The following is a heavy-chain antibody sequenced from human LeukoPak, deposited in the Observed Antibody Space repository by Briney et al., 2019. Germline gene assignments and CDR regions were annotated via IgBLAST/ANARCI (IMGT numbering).Heavy chain of an antibody. Sequence: GASVKVCCKASGYTFTAYYLHWVRQAPGQGLEWMGWMNPNNGGAQYVQKFQGRVIMTGDTSISTAYMDLSNLRPDDTAVYYCATAHVAVAPNDYWGQGTLVTVSS. CDR1: GYTFTAYY. J-gene: IGHJ4*02. D-gene: IGHD6-19*01. CDR2: MNPNNGGA. V-gene: IGHV1-2*02. CDR3: ATAHVAVAPNDY.